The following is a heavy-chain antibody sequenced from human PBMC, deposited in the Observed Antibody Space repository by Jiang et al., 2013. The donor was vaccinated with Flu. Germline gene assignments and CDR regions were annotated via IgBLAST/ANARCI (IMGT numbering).Heavy chain of an antibody. J-gene: IGHJ4*02. CDR2: IIPILGIA. D-gene: IGHD4-17*01. CDR1: GGTFSNYA. CDR3: ARDDYGRVY. Sequence: SGAEVKKPGSSVKVSCKASGGTFSNYAISWVRQAPGQGLEWMGRIIPILGIANYAQKFQGRVTITADKSTSTAYMELSSLRSEDTAVYYCARDDYGRVYWGQGTLVTVSS. V-gene: IGHV1-69*04.